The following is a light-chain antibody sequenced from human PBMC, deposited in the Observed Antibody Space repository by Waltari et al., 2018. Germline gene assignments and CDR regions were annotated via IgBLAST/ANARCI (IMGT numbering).Light chain of an antibody. Sequence: QSALTQPASVSGSPGQSITLPCTGTMSDVGSVTLVSGYQLLPGKAPKLLISEVNKRPSGVSNRFFGSKSGITASLTISGLQTGDEADYYCCSYAGSTSYVVFGGGTKLTVL. V-gene: IGLV2-23*02. CDR1: MSDVGSVTL. CDR2: EVN. CDR3: CSYAGSTSYVV. J-gene: IGLJ2*01.